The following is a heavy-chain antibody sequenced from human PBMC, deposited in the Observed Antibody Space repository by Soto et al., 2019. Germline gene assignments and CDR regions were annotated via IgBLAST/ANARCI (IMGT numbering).Heavy chain of an antibody. CDR2: INHSGGT. Sequence: QVQLQESGPGLVKPSGTLSLTCAVSGGSISSSDWWSWVRQPPGKGLDWIGDINHSGGTNYNPSLKSRVPISVDKSKNQFSLKLSSVTAADTAVYYCARDHVVDYYDSSGLVYGGIGYGMDVWGQGTTVTVSS. D-gene: IGHD3-22*01. J-gene: IGHJ6*02. CDR3: ARDHVVDYYDSSGLVYGGIGYGMDV. CDR1: GGSISSSDW. V-gene: IGHV4-4*02.